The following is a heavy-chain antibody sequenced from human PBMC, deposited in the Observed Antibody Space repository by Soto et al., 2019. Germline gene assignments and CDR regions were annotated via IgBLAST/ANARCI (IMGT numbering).Heavy chain of an antibody. CDR2: ISYDGSNK. CDR3: ARGGGTSSSWDRLLGGYYYYYGMDV. CDR1: GFTFSSYA. D-gene: IGHD6-13*01. Sequence: AGGSLRLSCAASGFTFSSYAMHWVRQAPGKGLEWVAVISYDGSNKYYADSVKGRFTISRDNSKNTLYLQMNSLRAEDTAVYYCARGGGTSSSWDRLLGGYYYYYGMDVGGQGTTVTVSS. V-gene: IGHV3-30-3*01. J-gene: IGHJ6*02.